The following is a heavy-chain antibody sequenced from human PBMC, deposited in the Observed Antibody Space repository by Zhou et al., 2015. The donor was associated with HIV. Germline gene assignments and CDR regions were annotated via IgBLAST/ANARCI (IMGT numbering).Heavy chain of an antibody. J-gene: IGHJ4*02. V-gene: IGHV1-8*02. Sequence: QVQLVQSGAEMKKPGSSVKVSCKASGDTFNNFGISWVRQAPGQGPEWMGWMNTNGGQTGYAQKFQGRVTMTRDTSINTAYMELSGLTSEDTAIYYCTRGRWEVPDAYWGQGSLVTVSP. CDR2: MNTNGGQT. D-gene: IGHD1-26*01. CDR1: GDTFNNFG. CDR3: TRGRWEVPDAY.